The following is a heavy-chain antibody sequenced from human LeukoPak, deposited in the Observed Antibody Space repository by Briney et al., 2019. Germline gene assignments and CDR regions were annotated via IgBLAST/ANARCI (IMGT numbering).Heavy chain of an antibody. CDR3: AREKGYDDYVGGDYYYYMDV. V-gene: IGHV4-59*01. J-gene: IGHJ6*03. D-gene: IGHD4-17*01. CDR1: GASFSSYY. Sequence: SETLSLTCSVSGASFSSYYWSWIRQPPGKGLEWIGSIYYSGSTNYNPSLKSRVTISADTSKNQFSLKLNSVTAADTAVYYCAREKGYDDYVGGDYYYYMDVWGKGTTVTISS. CDR2: IYYSGST.